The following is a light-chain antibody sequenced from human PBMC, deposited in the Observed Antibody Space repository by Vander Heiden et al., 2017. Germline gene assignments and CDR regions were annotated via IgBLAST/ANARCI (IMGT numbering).Light chain of an antibody. J-gene: IGKJ5*01. Sequence: EIVLTQSPATLSLSPGERTTLSCRASQSVSSYLAWYQQKPGQAPLLLIYDASNRATGIPARFSGRGSGTDFTLTISSLEPEDFAVYYCQQRSNWPPPTFGQGTRLEIK. CDR2: DAS. V-gene: IGKV3-11*01. CDR1: QSVSSY. CDR3: QQRSNWPPPT.